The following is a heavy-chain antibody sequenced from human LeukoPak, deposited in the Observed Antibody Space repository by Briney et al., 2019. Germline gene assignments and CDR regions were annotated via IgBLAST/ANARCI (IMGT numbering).Heavy chain of an antibody. Sequence: SETLSLTCTVSDGSISRSYWNWIRQAPGKGLEWIGNIYYSGRTNYNPSLKSRVTISVDTSKNQVSLKLTSVTAADTAVYYCARHSGTYMDYWGQGTLVTVSS. CDR1: DGSISRSY. D-gene: IGHD1-26*01. J-gene: IGHJ4*02. V-gene: IGHV4-59*08. CDR2: IYYSGRT. CDR3: ARHSGTYMDY.